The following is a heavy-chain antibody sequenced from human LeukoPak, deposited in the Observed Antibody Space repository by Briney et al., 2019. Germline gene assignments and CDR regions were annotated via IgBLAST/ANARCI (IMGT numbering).Heavy chain of an antibody. D-gene: IGHD2-15*01. V-gene: IGHV4-30-2*06. CDR2: IYHSGST. CDR3: ARGVVVVAATRFDP. CDR1: GGSISSGGYS. Sequence: SETLSLTCAVSGGSISSGGYSWSWIRQSPGKGLEWIGYIYHSGSTYYNPSLKSRVTISVDRSKNQFSLKLSSVTAADTAVYYCARGVVVVAATRFDPWGQGTLVTVSS. J-gene: IGHJ5*02.